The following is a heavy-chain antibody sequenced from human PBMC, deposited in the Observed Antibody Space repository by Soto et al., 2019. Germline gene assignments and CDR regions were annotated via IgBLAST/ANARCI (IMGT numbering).Heavy chain of an antibody. CDR1: GGTFSSYA. V-gene: IGHV1-69*13. J-gene: IGHJ4*02. D-gene: IGHD6-19*01. CDR3: ARGQAVAAHDY. Sequence: ASVKVSCKASGGTFSSYAISWVRQAPGQGLEWMGGIIPIFGTANYAQKFQGRVMITADESTSTAYMELSSLRSEDTAVYYCARGQAVAAHDYWGQGTLVTVSS. CDR2: IIPIFGTA.